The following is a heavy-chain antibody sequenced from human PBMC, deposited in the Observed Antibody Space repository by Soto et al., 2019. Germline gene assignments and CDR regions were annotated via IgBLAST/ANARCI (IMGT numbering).Heavy chain of an antibody. V-gene: IGHV2-5*02. Sequence: QITLKESGPTLVKPTQTLTLTCTFSGFSLTTSGVGVGWIRQPPGKALEWLAFIYWDDDKRYSPFLKSRLTITKDTSKNQVVLTMTNMDPVDTATYYCAHRGSLNSGWNGGYFDCWGQGTLVTVSS. J-gene: IGHJ4*02. CDR1: GFSLTTSGVG. CDR2: IYWDDDK. D-gene: IGHD6-19*01. CDR3: AHRGSLNSGWNGGYFDC.